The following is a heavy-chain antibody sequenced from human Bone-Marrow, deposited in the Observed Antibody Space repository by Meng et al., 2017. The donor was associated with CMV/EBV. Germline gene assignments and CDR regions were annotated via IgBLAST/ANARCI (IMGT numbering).Heavy chain of an antibody. CDR1: GGSISSSSYY. Sequence: GSLRLSCTVSGGSISSSSYYWGWIRQPPGKGLEWIGSIYYSGSTYYNPSLKSRVTISVDTSKNQFSLKLSSVTAADTAVYYCARSPRGVPALPYYYGMDVWGQGNTVTVSS. D-gene: IGHD2-2*01. V-gene: IGHV4-39*07. CDR3: ARSPRGVPALPYYYGMDV. CDR2: IYYSGST. J-gene: IGHJ6*02.